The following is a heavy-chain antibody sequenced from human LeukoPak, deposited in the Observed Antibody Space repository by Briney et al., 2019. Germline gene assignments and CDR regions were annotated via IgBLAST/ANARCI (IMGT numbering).Heavy chain of an antibody. CDR2: INHSGST. CDR3: ARGRQWLVRRGVYFDY. J-gene: IGHJ4*02. D-gene: IGHD6-19*01. CDR1: GGSISSTTYY. Sequence: SETLSLTCTVSGGSISSTTYYWSWIRQPPGKGLEWIGEINHSGSTNYNPSLKSRVTISVDTSKNQFSLKLSSVTAADTAVYYCARGRQWLVRRGVYFDYWGQGTLVTVSS. V-gene: IGHV4-39*07.